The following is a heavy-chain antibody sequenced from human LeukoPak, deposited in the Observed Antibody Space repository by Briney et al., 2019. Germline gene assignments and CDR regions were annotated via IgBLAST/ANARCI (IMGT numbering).Heavy chain of an antibody. D-gene: IGHD6-13*01. Sequence: GGSLRLSCAASGFTFTNYAMSWVRQAPGKGLEWVSSISSSSSFICYADSVKGRFTISRDNAKNSLYLQMNSLRVEDTAVYYCARDMYTRDYWGQGTLVTVSS. CDR1: GFTFTNYA. CDR2: ISSSSSFI. V-gene: IGHV3-21*01. J-gene: IGHJ4*02. CDR3: ARDMYTRDY.